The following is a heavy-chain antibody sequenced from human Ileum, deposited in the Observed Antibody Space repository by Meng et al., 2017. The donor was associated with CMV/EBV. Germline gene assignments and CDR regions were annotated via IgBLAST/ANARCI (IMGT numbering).Heavy chain of an antibody. Sequence: CAATGFTFSIYGMQWVRQAPGKGLEWVAYIRYGGTTKWYADSVKGRFTISRDNSENTLDLQMDSLRTEDTTVYYCARPTASYYFDSWGQGSLVTVSS. V-gene: IGHV3-30*02. CDR1: GFTFSIYG. CDR3: ARPTASYYFDS. CDR2: IRYGGTTK. J-gene: IGHJ4*02.